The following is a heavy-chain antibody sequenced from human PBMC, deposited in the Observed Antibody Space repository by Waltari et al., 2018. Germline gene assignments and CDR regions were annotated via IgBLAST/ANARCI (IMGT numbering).Heavy chain of an antibody. CDR2: INPNTGAT. V-gene: IGHV1-2*02. CDR3: ASGLNQYFSITSGPY. CDR1: GYSFTGYY. D-gene: IGHD3-10*01. J-gene: IGHJ4*02. Sequence: QVQLVQSGAEVKKPGASVQVSCKASGYSFTGYYMHWVRQAPGQGLEWMGWINPNTGATIYAQKFQGRVTMTRDTSINTAYMELSGLRSTDTAVFYCASGLNQYFSITSGPYWGQGTLVTVSS.